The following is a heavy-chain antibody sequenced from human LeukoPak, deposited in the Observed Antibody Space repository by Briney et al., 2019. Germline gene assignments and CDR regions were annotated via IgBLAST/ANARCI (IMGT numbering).Heavy chain of an antibody. V-gene: IGHV4-4*02. CDR1: GGSISSSYW. J-gene: IGHJ4*02. Sequence: SETLSLTCAVPGGSISSSYWWSWVRQAPGKGLEWIGEIYHSGSTNYNPSLKSRVTISVDKSKNQFSLKLSSVTAADTAVYYCASLYSSGWYEDYWGQGTLVTVSS. CDR2: IYHSGST. CDR3: ASLYSSGWYEDY. D-gene: IGHD6-19*01.